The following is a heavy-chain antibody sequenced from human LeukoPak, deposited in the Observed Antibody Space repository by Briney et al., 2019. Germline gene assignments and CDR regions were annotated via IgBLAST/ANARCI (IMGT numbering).Heavy chain of an antibody. D-gene: IGHD2-21*01. J-gene: IGHJ5*02. CDR3: ATSHDVKTSPYDL. V-gene: IGHV4-4*09. Sequence: SETLSLTCTVSGGSISSYCWSWVRQPPGKGLEWIGYIYPGGSTDYSPSLKSRVTMSVDTSKNQLSMELRFLTAADTAVYYCATSHDVKTSPYDLWGQGTLVTVSS. CDR1: GGSISSYC. CDR2: IYPGGST.